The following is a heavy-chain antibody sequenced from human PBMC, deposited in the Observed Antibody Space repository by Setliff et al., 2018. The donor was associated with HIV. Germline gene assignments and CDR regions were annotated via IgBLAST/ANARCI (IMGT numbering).Heavy chain of an antibody. CDR2: VYYSGSP. D-gene: IGHD1-1*01. CDR3: ARGTTSITFDY. J-gene: IGHJ4*02. CDR1: GGPISTNDYY. Sequence: PSETLSLTCTVSGGPISTNDYYWGFIRQSPGKGLEWIATVYYSGSPSYNPSLKSRLSISVDTSNNQFSLKLTSVTAADTAVYYRARGTTSITFDYWSQGTLVTVSS. V-gene: IGHV4-39*01.